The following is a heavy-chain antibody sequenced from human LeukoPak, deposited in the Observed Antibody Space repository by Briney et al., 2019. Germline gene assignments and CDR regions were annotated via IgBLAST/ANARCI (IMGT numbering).Heavy chain of an antibody. CDR3: ARERRDGDSFDY. D-gene: IGHD4-17*01. CDR1: GGSISRYY. CDR2: IYYSGST. J-gene: IGHJ4*02. V-gene: IGHV4-59*01. Sequence: SETLSLTCTVPGGSISRYYWSWIRQPPGKGLEWIGYIYYSGSTNYNPSLKSRVTISVDTSKNQFSLKLSSVTAADTAVYYCARERRDGDSFDYWGQGTLVTVSS.